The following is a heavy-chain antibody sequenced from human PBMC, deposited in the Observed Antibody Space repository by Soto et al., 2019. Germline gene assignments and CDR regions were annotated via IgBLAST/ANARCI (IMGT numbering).Heavy chain of an antibody. CDR3: ARGGGVTRIAARRDHYYYYGMDV. V-gene: IGHV1-69*06. J-gene: IGHJ6*02. D-gene: IGHD6-6*01. CDR1: GGTFSSYA. CDR2: IIPIFGTA. Sequence: GASVKVSCKASGGTFSSYAISWVRRAPGQGLEWMGGIIPIFGTANYAQKFQGRVTITADKSTSTAYMELSSLRSEDTAVYYCARGGGVTRIAARRDHYYYYGMDVWGQGTTVTVSS.